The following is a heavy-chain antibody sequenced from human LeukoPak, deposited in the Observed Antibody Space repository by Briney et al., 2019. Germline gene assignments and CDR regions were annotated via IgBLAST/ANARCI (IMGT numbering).Heavy chain of an antibody. D-gene: IGHD1-7*01. CDR1: GFTFSNYW. CDR2: ISGSGGST. V-gene: IGHV3-23*01. Sequence: GGSLRLSCVASGFTFSNYWMHWVRQAPGKGLEWVSAISGSGGSTYYADSAKGRFTISRDNSKNTLYLQMNSLRAEDTAVYYCAKGNYDFGYWGQGTLVTVSS. J-gene: IGHJ4*02. CDR3: AKGNYDFGY.